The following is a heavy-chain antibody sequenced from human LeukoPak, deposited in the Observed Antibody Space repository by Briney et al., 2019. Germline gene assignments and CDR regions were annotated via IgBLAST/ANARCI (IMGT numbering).Heavy chain of an antibody. Sequence: PGGSLRLSCAASGFTFSSYAMSWVRQPPGKGLEWIGEIYHSGSTNYNPSLKSRVTISVDKSKNQFSLKLSSVTAADTAVYYCARGYCSGGSCYYFDYWGQGTLVTVSS. V-gene: IGHV4-4*02. J-gene: IGHJ4*02. CDR2: IYHSGST. CDR1: GFTFSSYAM. CDR3: ARGYCSGGSCYYFDY. D-gene: IGHD2-15*01.